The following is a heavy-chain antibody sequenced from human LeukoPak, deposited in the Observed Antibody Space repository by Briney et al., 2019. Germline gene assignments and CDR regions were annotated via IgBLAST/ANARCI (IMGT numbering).Heavy chain of an antibody. J-gene: IGHJ5*02. CDR2: IYISGST. CDR1: GGSISSGSYY. CDR3: ARTGVLRYFDWLLYSSKFAHWFDP. V-gene: IGHV4-61*02. Sequence: SETLSLTCTVPGGSISSGSYYWSWIRQPAGEGLEWIGRIYISGSTNYNPSFKSRATISVDTSKNQFSLKPSSVTDADTAVYYCARTGVLRYFDWLLYSSKFAHWFDPWGQGTLVTVSS. D-gene: IGHD3-9*01.